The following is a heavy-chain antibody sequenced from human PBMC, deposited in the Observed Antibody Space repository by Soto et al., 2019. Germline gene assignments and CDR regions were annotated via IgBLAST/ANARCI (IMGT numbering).Heavy chain of an antibody. V-gene: IGHV4-59*12. CDR1: GGSISTYY. J-gene: IGHJ3*02. Sequence: ASETLSLTCTFSGGSISTYYWSWIRESPGGGLEWIGYIYFSGTTNYNPSLKSRVSMSVDTSKIQFSLKLTSVTAADTAMYYCARASRADAFDIWGQGTVVTVSS. CDR2: IYFSGTT. CDR3: ARASRADAFDI.